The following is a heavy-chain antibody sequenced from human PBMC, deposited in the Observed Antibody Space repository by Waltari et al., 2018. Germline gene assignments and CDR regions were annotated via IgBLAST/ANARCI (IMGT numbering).Heavy chain of an antibody. D-gene: IGHD5-12*01. CDR1: GVSITSNRHY. J-gene: IGHJ3*01. V-gene: IGHV4-39*01. Sequence: QLQLQESGSRLVKPSETLSLTCTVSGVSITSNRHYWAWIRQSPGQGLEWIGTVSYSGATYSSPSLKSRVSVSRDTSKNQLSLILGSVTAADMAVYYCATYIGASVGTAAFDVWGQGTMVTVSS. CDR2: VSYSGAT. CDR3: ATYIGASVGTAAFDV.